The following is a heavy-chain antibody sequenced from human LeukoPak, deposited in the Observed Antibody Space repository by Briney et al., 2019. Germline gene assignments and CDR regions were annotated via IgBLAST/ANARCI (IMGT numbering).Heavy chain of an antibody. D-gene: IGHD2-2*01. CDR1: GGTFSSYA. J-gene: IGHJ4*02. Sequence: ASVKVSCKASGGTFSSYAISWVRQAPGQGLEWMGGIIPIFGTANYAQKFQGRVTITADESTSTAYMELSSLRSEDTAVYYCARLEGPAGDSNFDYWGQGTLSPSPQ. V-gene: IGHV1-69*13. CDR2: IIPIFGTA. CDR3: ARLEGPAGDSNFDY.